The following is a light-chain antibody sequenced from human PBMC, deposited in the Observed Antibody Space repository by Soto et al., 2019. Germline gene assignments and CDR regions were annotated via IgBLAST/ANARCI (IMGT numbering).Light chain of an antibody. CDR1: QSVSSSY. CDR2: GAS. Sequence: EIVLTQSPGTLSLSPGERATLSCRASQSVSSSYLAWYQQKPGQAPRLLIYGASSRATGIPDRFSGSGSGTDFTLIISRLEPEDFAVYYCQQSGSSPQTFGQGTTVEIK. CDR3: QQSGSSPQT. V-gene: IGKV3-20*01. J-gene: IGKJ1*01.